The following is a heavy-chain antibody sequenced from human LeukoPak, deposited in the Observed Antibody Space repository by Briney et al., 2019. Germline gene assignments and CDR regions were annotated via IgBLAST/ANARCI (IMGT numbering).Heavy chain of an antibody. CDR2: INPNSGGT. D-gene: IGHD6-13*01. Sequence: ASVKVSCKASGYTFTGYYMHWVRQAPGQGLEWMGWINPNSGGTNYAQKFQGRVTMTRDTSISTAYMELSRLRSEDTAVYYCARDQYAAGTSGVIDPGSMDVWGQGTTVTVSS. CDR3: ARDQYAAGTSGVIDPGSMDV. J-gene: IGHJ6*02. CDR1: GYTFTGYY. V-gene: IGHV1-2*02.